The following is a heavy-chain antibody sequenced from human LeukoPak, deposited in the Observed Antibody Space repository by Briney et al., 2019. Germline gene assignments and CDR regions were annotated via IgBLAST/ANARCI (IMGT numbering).Heavy chain of an antibody. CDR2: ISGSGGST. CDR3: AKDHGSGSSNWFDP. CDR1: GFTFSSYA. J-gene: IGHJ5*02. Sequence: PGGSLRLSCAASGFTFSSYAMSWVRQAPGKGLEWVSAISGSGGSTHYADSVKGRFTISRDNSKNTLYLQMNSLRAEDTAVYYCAKDHGSGSSNWFDPWGQGTLVTVSS. D-gene: IGHD3-10*01. V-gene: IGHV3-23*01.